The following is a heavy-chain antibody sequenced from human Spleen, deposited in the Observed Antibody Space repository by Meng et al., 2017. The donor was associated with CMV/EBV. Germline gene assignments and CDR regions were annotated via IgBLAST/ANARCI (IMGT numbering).Heavy chain of an antibody. CDR3: ARVGYSYGWDGFDY. CDR1: GFTFRSYW. CDR2: IKQDGSET. D-gene: IGHD5-18*01. V-gene: IGHV3-7*01. J-gene: IGHJ4*02. Sequence: GGSLRLSCAAFGFTFRSYWMSWVRQAPGEGLEWVANIKQDGSETYSVDSVKGRFTVSRDNAKNSLFLQMNSLRAEDTAVYYCARVGYSYGWDGFDYWGQGTLVTVSS.